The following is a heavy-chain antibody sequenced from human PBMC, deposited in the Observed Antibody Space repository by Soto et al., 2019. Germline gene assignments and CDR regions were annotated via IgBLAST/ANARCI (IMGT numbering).Heavy chain of an antibody. Sequence: EVQLVESGGGLVQPGGSLRLSCAASGFTFSNYWMSWVRQAPGRGLEWVANVKVDGSEKYYVDSVKGRFTISRDNAKKSLYLQMNSLRAEDTDMYYCARDGLYCSGGSCYSSTGAFDIWGQGTMVTVSS. J-gene: IGHJ3*02. D-gene: IGHD2-15*01. CDR3: ARDGLYCSGGSCYSSTGAFDI. V-gene: IGHV3-7*01. CDR1: GFTFSNYW. CDR2: VKVDGSEK.